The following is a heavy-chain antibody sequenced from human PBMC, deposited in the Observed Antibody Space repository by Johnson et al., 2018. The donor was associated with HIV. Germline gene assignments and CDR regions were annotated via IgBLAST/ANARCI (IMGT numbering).Heavy chain of an antibody. CDR2: ITSKTDGGTI. Sequence: VQLVESGGGLVQPGRSLRLSCGVSGITFDDYAMHWVRQAPGKGLEWVGRITSKTDGGTIDYAAPVKGRFTISRDDSKNTLDLQMNSLKTEDTAVYNCTTDSKWFGELHDAFDTWGQGTMVTVSS. J-gene: IGHJ3*02. D-gene: IGHD3-10*01. CDR3: TTDSKWFGELHDAFDT. V-gene: IGHV3-15*01. CDR1: GITFDDYA.